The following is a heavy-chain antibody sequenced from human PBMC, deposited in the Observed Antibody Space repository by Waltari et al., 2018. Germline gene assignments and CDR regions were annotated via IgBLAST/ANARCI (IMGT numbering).Heavy chain of an antibody. V-gene: IGHV3-30*18. Sequence: QVQLVESGGGVVQPGRSLRLSCAASGFPFSSYAMHWVRLAPGKWLEWVEVIAYEGSNKYYADSVKGRFTISRDNSKNTLYLKMNSLRAEDTAVYYCAKDLFLGRRGYYYYGMDVWGQGTTVTVSS. CDR3: AKDLFLGRRGYYYYGMDV. J-gene: IGHJ6*02. CDR2: IAYEGSNK. CDR1: GFPFSSYA.